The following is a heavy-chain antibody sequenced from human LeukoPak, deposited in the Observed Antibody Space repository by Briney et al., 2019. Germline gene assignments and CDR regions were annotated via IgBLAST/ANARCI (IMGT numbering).Heavy chain of an antibody. J-gene: IGHJ3*02. CDR3: ARVATMVRVPLDALDI. CDR1: GFNFRNYA. V-gene: IGHV3-30*04. D-gene: IGHD3-10*01. Sequence: GGSLRLSCAASGFNFRNYAMVWVRQAPGRGLEWVAVISYDGSDKNYADSVKGRFTTSRDNAKNSLYLQMNSLRVEDTAVYYCARVATMVRVPLDALDIWGQGTMVSVSS. CDR2: ISYDGSDK.